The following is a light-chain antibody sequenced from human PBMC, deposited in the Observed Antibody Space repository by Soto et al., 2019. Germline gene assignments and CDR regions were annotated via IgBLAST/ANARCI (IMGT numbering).Light chain of an antibody. V-gene: IGLV1-44*01. J-gene: IGLJ3*02. CDR1: SSKIGSNT. Sequence: QSVLTQPPSASGTPGQRVTISCSGSSSKIGSNTVNWYQQLPGTAPKLLIYSNNQRPSGVPDRFSGSKSGTSASLAISGLQSEDEADYYCAAWDDSLNGWVFGGGTKSPS. CDR3: AAWDDSLNGWV. CDR2: SNN.